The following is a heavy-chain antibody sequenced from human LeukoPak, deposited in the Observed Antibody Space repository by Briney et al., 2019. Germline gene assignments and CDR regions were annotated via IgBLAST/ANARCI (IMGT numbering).Heavy chain of an antibody. CDR2: TSYSRST. CDR1: GGSITGYY. D-gene: IGHD6-19*01. CDR3: AKLGHSDGWYLGAFDI. V-gene: IGHV4-59*08. Sequence: PSETLSLTCTVSGGSITGYYWNWIRQPPGMRPEWVGYTSYSRSTIYNSSLKVRATMSIDTSKNQLYLNLTSVTAADTAVYYCAKLGHSDGWYLGAFDIWGQGTTVTVSS. J-gene: IGHJ3*02.